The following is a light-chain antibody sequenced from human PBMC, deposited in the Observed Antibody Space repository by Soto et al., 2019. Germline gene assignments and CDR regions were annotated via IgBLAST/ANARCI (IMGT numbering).Light chain of an antibody. Sequence: EIVLTQSPGTLSLSPGERATLTCRASQSISNSYLAWHQQKPGQAPRLLTYAASKRVTGIPDRFSGSGSGTDFTLTINRLEPEDFAVYYCQQYGSSPRTFGQGTKVEIK. CDR2: AAS. V-gene: IGKV3-20*01. J-gene: IGKJ1*01. CDR3: QQYGSSPRT. CDR1: QSISNSY.